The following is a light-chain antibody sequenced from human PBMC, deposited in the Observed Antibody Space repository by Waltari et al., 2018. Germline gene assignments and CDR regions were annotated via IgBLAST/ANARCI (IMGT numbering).Light chain of an antibody. J-gene: IGLJ2*01. CDR1: RPNIGSNS. Sequence: QSVLTQPPSASGTPGQRVTIACSGSRPNIGSNSVNWYQQLPGTAPKLLVYGNYQRPSGVPDRVSGSKSGTSSSLAISGLQSQDEADYYCAAWDDSLNGVVFSGGTKLTV. V-gene: IGLV1-44*01. CDR2: GNY. CDR3: AAWDDSLNGVV.